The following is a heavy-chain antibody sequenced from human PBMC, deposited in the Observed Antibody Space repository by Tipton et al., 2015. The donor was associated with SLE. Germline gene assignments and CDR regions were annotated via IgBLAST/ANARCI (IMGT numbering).Heavy chain of an antibody. V-gene: IGHV3-11*01. D-gene: IGHD1-1*01. CDR3: ARDHAWNADY. Sequence: SLRLSCAASGFTFSDYYLSWIRQAPGKGLEWVSYISNSGSTIYYTDSVKGRFTISRDNAKNSLYLQMNSLRAEDTAMYYCARDHAWNADYWGQGTLVTVSS. CDR1: GFTFSDYY. CDR2: ISNSGSTI. J-gene: IGHJ4*02.